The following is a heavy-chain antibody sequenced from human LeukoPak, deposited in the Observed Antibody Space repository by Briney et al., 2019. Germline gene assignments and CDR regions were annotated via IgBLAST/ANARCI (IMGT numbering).Heavy chain of an antibody. Sequence: GGSLRLSCAASGFTFSSYSMNWVRQAPGKGLEWVSSISSSSSYIYYADSVKGRFTISRDTATNTLYLEMNSLRAEDTAAYYCSRDFVGAEDYWGQGTLVTVSS. CDR2: ISSSSSYI. CDR3: SRDFVGAEDY. D-gene: IGHD3-16*01. CDR1: GFTFSSYS. V-gene: IGHV3-21*01. J-gene: IGHJ4*02.